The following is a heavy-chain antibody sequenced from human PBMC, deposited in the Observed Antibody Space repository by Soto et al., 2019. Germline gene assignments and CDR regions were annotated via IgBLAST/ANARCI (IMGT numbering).Heavy chain of an antibody. D-gene: IGHD4-17*01. CDR1: GFTFSSYS. CDR2: ISSSSSYI. J-gene: IGHJ4*02. V-gene: IGHV3-21*04. Sequence: GGSLRLSCAASGFTFSSYSMNWVRQAPGKGLEWVSSISSSSSYIYYADSVKGRFTISRDNAKNSLYLQMNSLTAADTAVYYCARVEDYGHYFDYWGQGTLVTVSS. CDR3: ARVEDYGHYFDY.